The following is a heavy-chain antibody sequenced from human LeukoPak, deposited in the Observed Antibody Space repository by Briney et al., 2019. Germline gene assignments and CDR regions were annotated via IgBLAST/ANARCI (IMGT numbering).Heavy chain of an antibody. D-gene: IGHD2-2*01. V-gene: IGHV3-23*01. J-gene: IGHJ4*02. CDR1: GFTFSSYA. Sequence: GGSLRLSCAASGFTFSSYAMSWVRQAPGKGLEWVSAINGSGGSTYHADSVKGRFTISRDNSKNTLYLQMNSLRAEDTAVYYCAKDLVHADIVVVPAASPLDYWGQGTLVTVSS. CDR2: INGSGGST. CDR3: AKDLVHADIVVVPAASPLDY.